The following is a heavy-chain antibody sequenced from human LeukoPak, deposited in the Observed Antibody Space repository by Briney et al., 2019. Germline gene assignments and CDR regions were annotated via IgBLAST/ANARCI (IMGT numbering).Heavy chain of an antibody. CDR1: GFTFSSYA. V-gene: IGHV3-7*03. CDR2: IKQDGGEK. Sequence: GGSLRLSCAASGFTFSSYAMSWVRQTPGKGLEWVANIKQDGGEKYYVDSVKGRFTISRDNAKNTLYLQMNSLRAEDTAVYYCAKDTPSRGEDAFDIWGQGTMVTVSS. J-gene: IGHJ3*02. CDR3: AKDTPSRGEDAFDI. D-gene: IGHD6-25*01.